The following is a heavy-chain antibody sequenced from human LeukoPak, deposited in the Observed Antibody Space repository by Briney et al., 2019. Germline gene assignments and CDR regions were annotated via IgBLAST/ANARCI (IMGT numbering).Heavy chain of an antibody. Sequence: GGSLRLSCAASGFPFSSYWMSWVRQAPGKGLEWVANIKQDGSEKYYVDSLKGRFTISRDNAQNSLYLQMNSLRAEDTAVYYCASQGYSSGWYFIDYWGQGTLVTVSS. CDR2: IKQDGSEK. J-gene: IGHJ4*02. V-gene: IGHV3-7*01. D-gene: IGHD6-19*01. CDR3: ASQGYSSGWYFIDY. CDR1: GFPFSSYW.